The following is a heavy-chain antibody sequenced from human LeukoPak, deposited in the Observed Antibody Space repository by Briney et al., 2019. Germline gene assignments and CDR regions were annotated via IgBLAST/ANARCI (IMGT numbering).Heavy chain of an antibody. V-gene: IGHV4-59*11. J-gene: IGHJ5*01. CDR2: IYHTGST. CDR1: GASISSHY. CDR3: ARGGRWDKFDS. Sequence: PSETLSLTCTVSGASISSHYWSWIRQPPGKGLEWIGYIYHTGSTDYSPSLKGRLTISQDTSKNQISLSLTSVTTADTDMYYCARGGRWDKFDSWGQGILLSVSS. D-gene: IGHD1-26*01.